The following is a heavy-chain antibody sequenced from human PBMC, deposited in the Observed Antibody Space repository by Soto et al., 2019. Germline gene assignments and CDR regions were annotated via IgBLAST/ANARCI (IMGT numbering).Heavy chain of an antibody. CDR3: ARDRGTYYYDSSGYYYHESGFDY. J-gene: IGHJ4*02. D-gene: IGHD3-22*01. CDR1: GYTFTGYY. CDR2: INPNSGGT. V-gene: IGHV1-2*04. Sequence: ASVKVSCKASGYTFTGYYMHWVRQAPGQGLEWMGWINPNSGGTNYAQKFQGWVTMTRDTSISTAYMELSRLRSDDTAVYYCARDRGTYYYDSSGYYYHESGFDYWGQGTLVTVSS.